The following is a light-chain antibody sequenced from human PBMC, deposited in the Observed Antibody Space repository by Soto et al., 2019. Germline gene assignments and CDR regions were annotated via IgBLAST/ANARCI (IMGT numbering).Light chain of an antibody. Sequence: QSLLAQAASVSGSPGQSITISCTGTSGDIGGYNYVSWYQQHPGKAPKLLISEVTNRPSGVSNRFSGSKSGNTASVTISGLLAEDEADYYCSSYTRNTTPAVFGGGTQLTVL. CDR1: SGDIGGYNY. J-gene: IGLJ2*01. CDR3: SSYTRNTTPAV. V-gene: IGLV2-14*01. CDR2: EVT.